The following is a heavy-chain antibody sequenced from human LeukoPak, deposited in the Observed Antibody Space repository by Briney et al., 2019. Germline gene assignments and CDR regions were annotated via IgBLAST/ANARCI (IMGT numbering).Heavy chain of an antibody. CDR1: RFTFSSYA. Sequence: PGGSLRLSCAASRFTFSSYAMSWVRQAPGKGLEWVSAISGSGGSTYYADSVKGRFTISRDNSKNTLYLQMNSLRAEDTAVYYCAALPLEGYCSSTSCYALDYWGQGTLVTVSP. CDR3: AALPLEGYCSSTSCYALDY. J-gene: IGHJ4*02. D-gene: IGHD2-2*01. CDR2: ISGSGGST. V-gene: IGHV3-23*01.